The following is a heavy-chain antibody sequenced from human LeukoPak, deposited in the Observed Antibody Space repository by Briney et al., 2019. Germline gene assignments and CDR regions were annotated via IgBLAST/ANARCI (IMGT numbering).Heavy chain of an antibody. J-gene: IGHJ4*02. CDR1: GGSFSGYY. Sequence: SETLSLTCAVYGGSFSGYYWSWIRQHPGKGLEWIGYIYYSGSTYYNPSLKSRVTISVDTSKNQFSLKLSSVTAADTAVYYCARASPPPYYGSSGPPAYYFDYWGQGTLVTVSS. D-gene: IGHD3-22*01. CDR2: IYYSGST. V-gene: IGHV4-31*11. CDR3: ARASPPPYYGSSGPPAYYFDY.